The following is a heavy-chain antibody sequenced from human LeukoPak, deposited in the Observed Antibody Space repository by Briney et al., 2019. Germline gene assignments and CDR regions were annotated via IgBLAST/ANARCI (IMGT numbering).Heavy chain of an antibody. CDR1: GFTFSSYA. CDR2: FSGSGGST. J-gene: IGHJ4*02. Sequence: GGSLRLSCAASGFTFSSYAMSWVRQAPGKGLEWVSTFSGSGGSTYYADSVKGRFTISRDNSKNTLFLQMNSLRAEDTAVYYCARAKGYYDILTGYYIPIYYFDYWGQGTLVTVSS. CDR3: ARAKGYYDILTGYYIPIYYFDY. V-gene: IGHV3-23*01. D-gene: IGHD3-9*01.